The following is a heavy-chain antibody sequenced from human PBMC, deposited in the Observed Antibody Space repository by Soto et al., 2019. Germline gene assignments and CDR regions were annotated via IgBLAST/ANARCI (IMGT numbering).Heavy chain of an antibody. D-gene: IGHD2-2*01. V-gene: IGHV4-59*08. CDR3: ARRVEVCSSTSCYVRAFDI. Sequence: KPSETLSLTCTVSGGSISSYYWSWIRQPPGKGLEWIGYIYYSGSTNYNPSLKSRVTISVDTSKNQFSLKLSSVTAADTAVYYCARRVEVCSSTSCYVRAFDIWGQGTMVTVSS. J-gene: IGHJ3*02. CDR2: IYYSGST. CDR1: GGSISSYY.